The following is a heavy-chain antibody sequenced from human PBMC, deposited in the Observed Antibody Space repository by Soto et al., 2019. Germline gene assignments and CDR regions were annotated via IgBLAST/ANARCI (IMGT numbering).Heavy chain of an antibody. CDR3: ARKNIYGYSFTFDY. Sequence: ASVKVSGKASGYTFTRYGISWVRQAPGQGLEWMGWISAYNGNTNYAQKLQGRVTMTTDTSTSTAYMELRSLRSDDTAVYYCARKNIYGYSFTFDYWGQGTLVTVSS. CDR1: GYTFTRYG. J-gene: IGHJ4*02. D-gene: IGHD5-18*01. V-gene: IGHV1-18*04. CDR2: ISAYNGNT.